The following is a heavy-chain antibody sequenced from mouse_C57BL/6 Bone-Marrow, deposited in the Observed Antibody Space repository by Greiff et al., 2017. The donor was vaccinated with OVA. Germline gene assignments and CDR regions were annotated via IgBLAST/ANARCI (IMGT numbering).Heavy chain of an antibody. CDR3: ARLLRFGMDY. J-gene: IGHJ4*01. CDR2: ISSGGSYT. D-gene: IGHD1-1*01. Sequence: EVHLVESGGDLVKPGGSLKLSCAASGFTFSSYGMSWVRQTPDKRLEWVATISSGGSYTYYPDSVKGRFTISRDNAKNTLYLQMSSLKSEDTAMYYCARLLRFGMDYWGQGTSVTVSS. V-gene: IGHV5-6*01. CDR1: GFTFSSYG.